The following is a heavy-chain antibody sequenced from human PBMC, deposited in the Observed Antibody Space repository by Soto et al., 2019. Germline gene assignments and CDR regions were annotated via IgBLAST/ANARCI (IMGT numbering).Heavy chain of an antibody. CDR3: ATRRGGSGTLLLGMDV. CDR2: IIPIFGTA. V-gene: IGHV1-69*01. J-gene: IGHJ6*02. CDR1: GGTFSSYA. D-gene: IGHD3-10*01. Sequence: ASVKVSCKASGGTFSSYAISWVRQAPGQGLEWMGGIIPIFGTANYAQKFQGRVTITADESTSTAYMELSSLRSEDTAVYYCATRRGGSGTLLLGMDVWGQGTTVTVSS.